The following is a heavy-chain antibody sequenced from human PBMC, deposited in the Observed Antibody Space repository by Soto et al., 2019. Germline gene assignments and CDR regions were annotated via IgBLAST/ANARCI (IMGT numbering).Heavy chain of an antibody. CDR1: GFTFSSYG. CDR3: AKDLSRLYYYYGMDV. V-gene: IGHV3-48*01. Sequence: AGGSLRLSCAASGFTFSSYGMNWVRQAPGKGLEWVSYISSSSSTIHYADSVMGRFTISRDNAKNALYLQMNSLRAEDTAVYYCAKDLSRLYYYYGMDVWGQGTTVTVSS. CDR2: ISSSSSTI. J-gene: IGHJ6*02.